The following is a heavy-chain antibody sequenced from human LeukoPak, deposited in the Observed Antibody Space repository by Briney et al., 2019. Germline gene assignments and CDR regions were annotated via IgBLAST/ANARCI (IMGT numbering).Heavy chain of an antibody. J-gene: IGHJ4*02. CDR2: ISAYNGNT. Sequence: ASVKVSCTASGYTFTSYGISWVRQAPGQGLEWMGWISAYNGNTNYAQKLQGRVTMTTDTSTSTAYMELRSLRSDDTAVYYCARLNYDSSGYYYARGGYYFDYWGQGTLVTVSS. V-gene: IGHV1-18*01. D-gene: IGHD3-22*01. CDR3: ARLNYDSSGYYYARGGYYFDY. CDR1: GYTFTSYG.